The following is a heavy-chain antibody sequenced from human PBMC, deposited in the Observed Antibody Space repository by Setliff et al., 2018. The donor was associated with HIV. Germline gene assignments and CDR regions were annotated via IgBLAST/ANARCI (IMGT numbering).Heavy chain of an antibody. V-gene: IGHV4-4*09. Sequence: LTCTVSGGSISISDWSWIRQPPGKGLEWIGCIYTSGNTNYDPSLKSRVTISVETSKNQFSLKLSSVTAADAAVYYCARGLSFYDPGGFDYWGQGTLVTVSS. J-gene: IGHJ4*02. CDR2: IYTSGNT. CDR1: GGSISISD. D-gene: IGHD3-22*01. CDR3: ARGLSFYDPGGFDY.